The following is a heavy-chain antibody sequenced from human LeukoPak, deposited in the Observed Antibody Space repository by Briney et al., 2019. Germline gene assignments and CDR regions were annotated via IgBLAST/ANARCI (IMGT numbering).Heavy chain of an antibody. CDR1: GGSFSGYY. CDR3: ARESKLGNIVAAAYDY. CDR2: INHSGST. V-gene: IGHV4-34*01. Sequence: PSETLSLTCAVYGGSFSGYYWSWIRQPPGKGLEWIGEINHSGSTNYNPSLKSRVTISVHTSKNQFSLRLVSVTAADTAVYYCARESKLGNIVAAAYDYWGQGTLVTVSS. D-gene: IGHD6-13*01. J-gene: IGHJ4*02.